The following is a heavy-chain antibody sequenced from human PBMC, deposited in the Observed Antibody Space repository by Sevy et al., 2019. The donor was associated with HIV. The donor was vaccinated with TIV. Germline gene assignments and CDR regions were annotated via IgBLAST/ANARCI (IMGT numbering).Heavy chain of an antibody. V-gene: IGHV4-61*02. CDR3: VKEHFDWLLPSYYFDL. CDR2: ISASGTT. D-gene: IGHD3-9*01. CDR1: GGSISTVDYY. J-gene: IGHJ2*01. Sequence: SETLSLTCTISGGSISTVDYYCTWIRQPAGKGLEWIGRISASGTTTHNPSLESRGTMSVDTSQNQFSLKLTSVTAAETAMYYCVKEHFDWLLPSYYFDLWGRGTLVTVSS.